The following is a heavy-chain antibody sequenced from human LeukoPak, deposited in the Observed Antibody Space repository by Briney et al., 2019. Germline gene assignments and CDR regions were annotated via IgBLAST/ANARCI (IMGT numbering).Heavy chain of an antibody. CDR3: ARENSNSDAFDI. J-gene: IGHJ3*02. V-gene: IGHV4-39*07. Sequence: PSETLSLTCTVSGGSISSSSYYWGWIRQPPGKGLEWIGSIYHSGGTYYNPSLKSRVTISVDTSKNQFSLKLSSVTAADTAVYYCARENSNSDAFDIWGQGTMVTVSS. CDR1: GGSISSSSYY. CDR2: IYHSGGT. D-gene: IGHD4-11*01.